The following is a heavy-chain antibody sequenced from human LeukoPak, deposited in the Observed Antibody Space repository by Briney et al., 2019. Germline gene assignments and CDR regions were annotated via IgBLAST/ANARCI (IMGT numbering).Heavy chain of an antibody. CDR3: ARDPYTIWGGHDY. Sequence: GGSLRLSCAASGFTFGSYWMSWVRQAPGKGLEWVANIKQDGSEKYYVDSVKGRFTISRDNAKNSLYLQMNSLRAEDTAVYYCARDPYTIWGGHDYWGQGTLVTVSS. CDR2: IKQDGSEK. V-gene: IGHV3-7*01. CDR1: GFTFGSYW. D-gene: IGHD3-16*01. J-gene: IGHJ4*02.